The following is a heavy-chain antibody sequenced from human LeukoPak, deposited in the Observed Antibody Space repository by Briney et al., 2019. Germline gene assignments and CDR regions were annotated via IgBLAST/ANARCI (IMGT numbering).Heavy chain of an antibody. CDR3: AKDFRIGYSAHFDY. V-gene: IGHV3-23*01. Sequence: GGSLRLSCVGSGFTSRSHAMSWVRQAPEKGLEFVSGIYENGGTTYYADSVKGRFSISRDNSKNTLYLQMDSLRGEDTAVYYCAKDFRIGYSAHFDYWGQGALVTVSS. D-gene: IGHD2-21*01. CDR2: IYENGGTT. J-gene: IGHJ4*02. CDR1: GFTSRSHA.